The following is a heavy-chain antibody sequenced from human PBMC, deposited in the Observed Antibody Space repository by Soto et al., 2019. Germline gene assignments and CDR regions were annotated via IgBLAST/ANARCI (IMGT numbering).Heavy chain of an antibody. CDR2: FDPEDGET. V-gene: IGHV1-24*01. J-gene: IGHJ4*02. D-gene: IGHD3-3*01. CDR1: GYTLTDLS. Sequence: QVQLVQSGAEVKKPGASVKVSCKVSGYTLTDLSMQWVRQAPGKGLEWMGGFDPEDGETIYAQKFQGRVTMTEDTATDTAYMELSSLRSEDTAVYYCATHRSGRVLECLPEGSLGYWGQVTLVTVSS. CDR3: ATHRSGRVLECLPEGSLGY.